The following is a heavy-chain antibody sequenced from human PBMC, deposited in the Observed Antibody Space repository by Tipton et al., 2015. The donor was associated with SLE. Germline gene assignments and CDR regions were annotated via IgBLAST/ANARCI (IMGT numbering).Heavy chain of an antibody. CDR3: AKGLQQRHTYYFDY. D-gene: IGHD6-25*01. V-gene: IGHV3-23*03. CDR2: IYSGGGT. Sequence: SLRLSCAASGFTFNDYAMSWVRQAPGKGLEWVSVIYSGGGTSYADSVMGRFTISRDNSKNTLYLQMNSLRGEDTAVYFCAKGLQQRHTYYFDYWGQGNLVTVSS. CDR1: GFTFNDYA. J-gene: IGHJ4*02.